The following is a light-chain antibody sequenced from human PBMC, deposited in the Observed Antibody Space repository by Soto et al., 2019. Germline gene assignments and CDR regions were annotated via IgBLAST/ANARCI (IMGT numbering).Light chain of an antibody. J-gene: IGLJ2*01. CDR2: DVS. CDR1: SSNIGAGYD. CDR3: CSYAGSYTL. V-gene: IGLV1-40*01. Sequence: QSVLTQPPSVSGAPGQRVTISCTGSSSNIGAGYDLHWYQHLPGTAPKLLIYDVSQRPSGVPDRFSASKSGNTASLTISGLQAEDEADYYCCSYAGSYTLFGGGTKLTVL.